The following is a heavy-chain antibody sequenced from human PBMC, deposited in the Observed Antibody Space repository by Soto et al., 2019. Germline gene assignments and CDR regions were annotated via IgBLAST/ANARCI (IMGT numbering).Heavy chain of an antibody. V-gene: IGHV3-21*01. J-gene: IGHJ4*01. Sequence: PGGSLRLSCEASGFTFSSYSMHWVRQAPGKGLEWVASISSHSSYKYYADSLKGRFSISRDNAKNSLYLQMDSLRAEDTAVYYCVRAHSPDSSGYSFFDWGPGTLVTVSS. CDR2: ISSHSSYK. CDR1: GFTFSSYS. D-gene: IGHD3-22*01. CDR3: VRAHSPDSSGYSFFD.